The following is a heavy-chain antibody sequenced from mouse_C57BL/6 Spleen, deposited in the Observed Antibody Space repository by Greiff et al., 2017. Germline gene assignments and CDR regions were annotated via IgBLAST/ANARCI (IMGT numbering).Heavy chain of an antibody. CDR3: ARSHFWDYDC. CDR1: GYTFTSYW. Sequence: QVQLQQPGAELVMPGASVKLSCKASGYTFTSYWMHWVKQRPGQGLEWIGEIYPSGSYTNYNQKFKGKSTLTVDTSSSTAYMQLSSLTSEDSAVYYCARSHFWDYDCWGQGTTLTVSS. CDR2: IYPSGSYT. V-gene: IGHV1-69*01. J-gene: IGHJ2*01.